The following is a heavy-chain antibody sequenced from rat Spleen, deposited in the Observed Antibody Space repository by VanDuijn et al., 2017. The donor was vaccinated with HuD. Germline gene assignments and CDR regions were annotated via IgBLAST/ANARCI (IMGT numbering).Heavy chain of an antibody. CDR1: GFTFSDYY. CDR2: MSYDGSST. Sequence: EVQLVESDGGLVQPGRSLKLSCAASGFTFSDYYMAWVRQAPTKGLEWVATMSYDGSSTYYRDSVKGRFTISRDNAKSTLYLQMNSLRSEDTATYYCARLRVDLMDAWGQGASVTVSS. CDR3: ARLRVDLMDA. D-gene: IGHD1-4*01. V-gene: IGHV5-29*01. J-gene: IGHJ4*01.